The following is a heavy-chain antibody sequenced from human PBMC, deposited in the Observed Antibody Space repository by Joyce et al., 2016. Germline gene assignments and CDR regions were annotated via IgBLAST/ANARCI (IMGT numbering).Heavy chain of an antibody. D-gene: IGHD2-8*01. V-gene: IGHV3-23*01. J-gene: IGHJ4*02. CDR2: ISGSDPGT. CDR3: AKGSRASCANTLCYQADY. CDR1: GFPFTNYA. Sequence: EVQLLQSGGGLVQPGGSLRLSCAASGFPFTNYAMGWVRPAPGKGLEWVSAISGSDPGTYHADSVRGRFAISRDNSKNTLYLQMNSLRAADTAIYYCAKGSRASCANTLCYQADYWGQGTLVTVSS.